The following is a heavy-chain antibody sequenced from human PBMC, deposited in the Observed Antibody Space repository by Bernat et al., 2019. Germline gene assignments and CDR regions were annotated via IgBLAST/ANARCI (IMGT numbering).Heavy chain of an antibody. Sequence: QLQLQESGPGPVKPSETLSLTCTVSGGSISSSSYYWGWIRQPPGKGLEWIGSIYYSGSTYYNPSLKSRVTISVDTSKNQFSLKLSSVTAADTAVYYCARHRGSWYSYGMDVWGQGTTVTVSS. CDR3: ARHRGSWYSYGMDV. D-gene: IGHD6-13*01. V-gene: IGHV4-39*01. CDR1: GGSISSSSYY. CDR2: IYYSGST. J-gene: IGHJ6*02.